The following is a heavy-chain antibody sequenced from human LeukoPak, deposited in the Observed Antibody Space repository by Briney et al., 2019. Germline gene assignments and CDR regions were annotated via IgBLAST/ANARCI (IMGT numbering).Heavy chain of an antibody. Sequence: PGGSLRLSCAASDFTLSDYYMTWIRQAPGKGLEWLSYISNSGSDIYSADSVKGRFTISRDNSKNTLYLQMSSLRAEDTALYYCAKDLGGDYVPFDNWGQGTLVTVSS. CDR3: AKDLGGDYVPFDN. CDR2: ISNSGSDI. V-gene: IGHV3-11*01. D-gene: IGHD4-17*01. J-gene: IGHJ4*02. CDR1: DFTLSDYY.